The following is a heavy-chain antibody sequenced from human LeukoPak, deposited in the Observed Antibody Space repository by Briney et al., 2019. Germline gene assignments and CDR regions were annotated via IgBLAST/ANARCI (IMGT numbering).Heavy chain of an antibody. CDR2: ISSSSSTI. CDR1: GFTFSSYS. D-gene: IGHD6-19*01. J-gene: IGHJ4*02. CDR3: ARVGQWLAHDY. Sequence: GGSLRLSCAAPGFTFSSYSMNWVRQAPGKGLEWVSYISSSSSTIYYADSVKGRFTISRDNAKNSLYLQMNSLRAEDTAVYYCARVGQWLAHDYWGQGTLVTVSS. V-gene: IGHV3-48*01.